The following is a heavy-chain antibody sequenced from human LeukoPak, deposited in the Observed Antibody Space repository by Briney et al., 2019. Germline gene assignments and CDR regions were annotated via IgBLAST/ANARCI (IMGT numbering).Heavy chain of an antibody. CDR2: IYTSGST. Sequence: PSETLSLTCTVSGGSISSYYWSWIRQPAGKGLAWIGRIYTSGSTNYNPSLKSRVTMSVDTSKNQFSLKLSSVTAADTAVYYCASQDIVVVSTSAEYFQHWGQGTLVTVSS. J-gene: IGHJ1*01. CDR3: ASQDIVVVSTSAEYFQH. CDR1: GGSISSYY. D-gene: IGHD2-2*01. V-gene: IGHV4-4*07.